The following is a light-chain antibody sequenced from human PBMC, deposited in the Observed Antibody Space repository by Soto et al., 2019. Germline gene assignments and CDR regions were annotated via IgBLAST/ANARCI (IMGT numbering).Light chain of an antibody. CDR3: QQYGNSPWT. J-gene: IGKJ1*01. Sequence: IVLTQSPGTPSLSPGERATLSCRASQRVGSSYLAWYQHKPDQAPRLLIYGASGRATGTPDRFSGSGSGTDFSLTISRLEPEDFAVYYCQQYGNSPWTFGQGTKVDIK. V-gene: IGKV3-20*01. CDR1: QRVGSSY. CDR2: GAS.